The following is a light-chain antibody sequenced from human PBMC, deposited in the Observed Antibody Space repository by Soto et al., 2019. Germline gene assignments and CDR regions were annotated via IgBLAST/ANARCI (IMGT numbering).Light chain of an antibody. CDR3: QPSSVTPLT. CDR2: AAS. J-gene: IGKJ4*01. CDR1: QSISSY. V-gene: IGKV1-39*01. Sequence: DIQMTQSPSSLSAFVGDRVTITCRATQSISSYLNLYQQKPGKAPKLLIYAASSLQSGVPSRFSGSGSGTDFTLPISSLQPEDFATYYSQPSSVTPLTFGGGTKVEIK.